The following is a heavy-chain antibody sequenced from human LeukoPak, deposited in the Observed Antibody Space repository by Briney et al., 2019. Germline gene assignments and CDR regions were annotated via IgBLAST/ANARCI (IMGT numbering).Heavy chain of an antibody. CDR2: INSNNGDT. V-gene: IGHV1-2*02. J-gene: IGHJ4*02. Sequence: ASVKVSCKTSGYTFTGFYMNWVRQAPGQGLEWMGWINSNNGDTNYAQKFQGRVTMTRATSITTAYMELSGLGSSDTAVCYCARDPGISVSGKYFDYWGQGTLVAVSS. CDR1: GYTFTGFY. CDR3: ARDPGISVSGKYFDY. D-gene: IGHD6-19*01.